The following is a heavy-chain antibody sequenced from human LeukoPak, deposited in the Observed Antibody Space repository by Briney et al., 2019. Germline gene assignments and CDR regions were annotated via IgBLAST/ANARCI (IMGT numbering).Heavy chain of an antibody. Sequence: SETLSLTCAVYGGSFSGYYWSWIRQPPGKGLEWIGYIFYSGGANYNPSLKSRVTISVDTSKNQFSLKLTSVTAADTAVYYCARVYYSNSYDYWYFDLWGRGTLVTVSS. CDR2: IFYSGGA. J-gene: IGHJ2*01. D-gene: IGHD6-13*01. CDR3: ARVYYSNSYDYWYFDL. CDR1: GGSFSGYY. V-gene: IGHV4-59*01.